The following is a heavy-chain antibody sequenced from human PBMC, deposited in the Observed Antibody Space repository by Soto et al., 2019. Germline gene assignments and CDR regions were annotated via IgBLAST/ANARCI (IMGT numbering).Heavy chain of an antibody. J-gene: IGHJ3*02. V-gene: IGHV3-30-3*01. Sequence: QVQLVESGGGVVQPGRSLRLSCAASGFTFSSYAMHWVRQAPGKGLEWVAVISYDGSNKYYADSVKGRFTISRDNSKNTLYLHMNNLRAEDTAVYYCARDVRVELELPLVAAFDIWAQGTMVTVSS. CDR3: ARDVRVELELPLVAAFDI. CDR1: GFTFSSYA. CDR2: ISYDGSNK. D-gene: IGHD1-7*01.